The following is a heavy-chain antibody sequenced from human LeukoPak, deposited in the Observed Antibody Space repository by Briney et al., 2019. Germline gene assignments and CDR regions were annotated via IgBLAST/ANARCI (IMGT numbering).Heavy chain of an antibody. CDR1: GFTFSSYA. CDR3: AKDDAWVRYQD. J-gene: IGHJ4*02. CDR2: ISGSGGST. D-gene: IGHD5-12*01. Sequence: PGGSLRLSCAASGFTFSSYAMSWVRQAPGKGLEWVSAISGSGGSTYYAGSVKGRFTISRDNSKNTLDLQMNSLRAEDTAVYYCAKDDAWVRYQDWGQGTLVTVSS. V-gene: IGHV3-23*01.